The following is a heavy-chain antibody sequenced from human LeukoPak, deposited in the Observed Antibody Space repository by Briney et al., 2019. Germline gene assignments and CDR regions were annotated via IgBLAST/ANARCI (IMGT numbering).Heavy chain of an antibody. D-gene: IGHD3-16*01. CDR3: AKDPNQGGVAHRTGGFDY. V-gene: IGHV3-23*01. J-gene: IGHJ4*02. Sequence: PGGSLRLSCAASGFTFSSYAMSWVRQAPGKGLEWVSAISGSGGSTYYADSVKGRFTISRDNSKNTLYLQMNSLRAEDTAVYYCAKDPNQGGVAHRTGGFDYWGQGTLVTVSS. CDR2: ISGSGGST. CDR1: GFTFSSYA.